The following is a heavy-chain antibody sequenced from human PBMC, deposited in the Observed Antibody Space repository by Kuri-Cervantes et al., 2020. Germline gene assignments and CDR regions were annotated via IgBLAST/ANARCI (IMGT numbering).Heavy chain of an antibody. CDR2: ISGSGGST. CDR1: GFTFSSYW. CDR3: ARSIAAAGIELDY. J-gene: IGHJ4*02. V-gene: IGHV3-23*01. D-gene: IGHD6-13*01. Sequence: GGSLRLSCAASGFTFSSYWMSWVRQAPGKGLEWVSAISGSGGSTYYADSVKGRFTISRDNSKNTLYLQMNSLRAEDTAVYYCARSIAAAGIELDYWGQGTLVTVSS.